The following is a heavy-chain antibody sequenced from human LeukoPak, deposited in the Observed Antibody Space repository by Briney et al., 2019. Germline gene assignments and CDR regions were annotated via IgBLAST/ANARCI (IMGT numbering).Heavy chain of an antibody. Sequence: ASVKVSCKASGYNFTDYFIHWVRQAPGQGLEWMGWINPNNAGTKYVQRFQGRVTMTRDTSISTAFMELNRLTSDDTAVYYCASGWYYDSSGYFSFDYWGQGTLVTVSS. CDR2: INPNNAGT. D-gene: IGHD3-22*01. J-gene: IGHJ4*02. CDR3: ASGWYYDSSGYFSFDY. V-gene: IGHV1-2*02. CDR1: GYNFTDYF.